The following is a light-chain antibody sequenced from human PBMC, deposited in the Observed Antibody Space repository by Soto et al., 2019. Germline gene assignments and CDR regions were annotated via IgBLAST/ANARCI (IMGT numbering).Light chain of an antibody. V-gene: IGLV2-23*02. CDR3: CSSGGSRVV. Sequence: QSALTQPASVSGSPGQSITISCTGTSSDVGSHNLVSWYQQHPGHAPKLMIYEVSKRPLGVSARFSASKSGNTASLTISGLHAEDEADYYCCSSGGSRVVFGGGTQLTVL. CDR1: SSDVGSHNL. CDR2: EVS. J-gene: IGLJ7*01.